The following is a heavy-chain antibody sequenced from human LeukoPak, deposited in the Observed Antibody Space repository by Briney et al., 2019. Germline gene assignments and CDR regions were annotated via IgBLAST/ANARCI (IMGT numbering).Heavy chain of an antibody. CDR2: INHSGST. J-gene: IGHJ4*02. CDR1: GGSFSGYY. V-gene: IGHV4-34*01. CDR3: ARGLASGYPPIPFDY. D-gene: IGHD3-3*01. Sequence: SETLSFTCAVYGGSFSGYYWSWIRQPQGKGLEWIGEINHSGSTNYNPSLRSRVTISVDTSKNEFSLNLTSVTAADTAIYYCARGLASGYPPIPFDYWGQGTLVTVSS.